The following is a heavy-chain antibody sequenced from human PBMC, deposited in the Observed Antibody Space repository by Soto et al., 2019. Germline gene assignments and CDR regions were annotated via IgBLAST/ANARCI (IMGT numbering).Heavy chain of an antibody. CDR3: ARDRRAYSSSWGYWYFDL. D-gene: IGHD6-13*01. V-gene: IGHV3-21*01. CDR2: ISSSSSYI. Sequence: EVQLVESGGGLVKPGGSLRLSCAASGFTFSSYSMNWVRQAPGKGLEWVSSISSSSSYIYYADSVKGRFTISRDNAKNSLYLQMSSLRAEDTAVYYCARDRRAYSSSWGYWYFDLWGRGTLVTVSS. J-gene: IGHJ2*01. CDR1: GFTFSSYS.